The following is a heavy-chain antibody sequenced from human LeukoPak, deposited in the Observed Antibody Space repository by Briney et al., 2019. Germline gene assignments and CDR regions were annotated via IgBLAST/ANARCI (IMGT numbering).Heavy chain of an antibody. Sequence: PSETLSLTCTVSGYSISSGYYWGWIRQPPGKGLEWIGSIYHSGSTYYNPSLKSRVTISVDTSKNQFSLKLSSVTAADTAVYYCARVKNAYCGGDCYSHYYYYYMDVWGKGTTVTVSS. CDR2: IYHSGST. V-gene: IGHV4-38-2*02. D-gene: IGHD2-21*02. CDR1: GYSISSGYY. J-gene: IGHJ6*03. CDR3: ARVKNAYCGGDCYSHYYYYYMDV.